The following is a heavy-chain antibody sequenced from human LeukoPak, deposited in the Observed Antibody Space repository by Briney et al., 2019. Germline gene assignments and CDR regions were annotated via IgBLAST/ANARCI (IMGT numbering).Heavy chain of an antibody. CDR3: ARDPTIGTRNFDY. Sequence: GGSLRLSCAASGFTFSSYSMNWVRQAPGKGLEWVSYISSSSSTIYYADSVKGRFTISRDNAKNSLYLQMNSLRAEDTAVYYCARDPTIGTRNFDYWGQGTLVTVSS. CDR2: ISSSSSTI. CDR1: GFTFSSYS. D-gene: IGHD1-7*01. J-gene: IGHJ4*02. V-gene: IGHV3-48*04.